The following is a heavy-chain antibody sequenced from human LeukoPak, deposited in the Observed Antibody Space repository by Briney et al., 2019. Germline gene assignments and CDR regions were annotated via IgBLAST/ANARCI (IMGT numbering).Heavy chain of an antibody. J-gene: IGHJ3*02. CDR1: GFTFSNAW. Sequence: GGSLRLSCAASGFTFSNAWMSWVRQAPGKGLEWVGRIKSKTDGGTTDYAAPVKGRFTISRDDSKNTLYLQMNSLKTEDTAMYYCTTGIPGAEDAFDIWGQGTMVTVSS. V-gene: IGHV3-15*01. CDR3: TTGIPGAEDAFDI. CDR2: IKSKTDGGTT. D-gene: IGHD2-21*01.